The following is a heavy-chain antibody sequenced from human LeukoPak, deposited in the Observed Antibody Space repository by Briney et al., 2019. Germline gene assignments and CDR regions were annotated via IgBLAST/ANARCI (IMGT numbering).Heavy chain of an antibody. Sequence: GGSLRLSCAASGFTFDDNAMHWVRQAPGKGLEWVSLISGHGDSTYYADSVKGRFTISRDNTKNSLYLQMNSLTTEDTALYYCAKHGYGDYDYWGQGTLVTVSS. V-gene: IGHV3-43*02. CDR1: GFTFDDNA. D-gene: IGHD4-17*01. CDR3: AKHGYGDYDY. CDR2: ISGHGDST. J-gene: IGHJ4*02.